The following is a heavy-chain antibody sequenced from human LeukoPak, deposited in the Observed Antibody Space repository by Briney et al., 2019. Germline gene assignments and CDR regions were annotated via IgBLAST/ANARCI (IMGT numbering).Heavy chain of an antibody. CDR1: GGSISSYY. V-gene: IGHV4-4*07. CDR2: ISSSGST. Sequence: PSETLSLTCTVSGGSISSYYWSWIRQPAGKGLEWIGRISSSGSTNYNPSLESRVTISVDTSKNQFSLKLSSVTAADTAVYFCARGPYSYDSSGAFDIWGQGTMVTVSS. CDR3: ARGPYSYDSSGAFDI. J-gene: IGHJ3*02. D-gene: IGHD3-22*01.